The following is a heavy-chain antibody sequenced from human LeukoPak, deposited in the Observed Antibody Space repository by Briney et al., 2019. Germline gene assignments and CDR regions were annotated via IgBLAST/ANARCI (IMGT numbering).Heavy chain of an antibody. CDR3: ARAYYYDSSGYYSNRYYFDY. J-gene: IGHJ4*02. V-gene: IGHV4-4*02. Sequence: SETLSLTCAVSGGSISSSNWWSWVRQPPGKGLEWIGEIYHSGSTNYNPSLKSRVTISVDKSKNQFSLKLSSVTAADTAVYYCARAYYYDSSGYYSNRYYFDYWGQGTLVTVSS. CDR1: GGSISSSNW. CDR2: IYHSGST. D-gene: IGHD3-22*01.